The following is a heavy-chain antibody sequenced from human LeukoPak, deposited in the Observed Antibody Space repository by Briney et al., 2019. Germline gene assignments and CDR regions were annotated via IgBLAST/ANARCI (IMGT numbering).Heavy chain of an antibody. J-gene: IGHJ4*02. Sequence: PGGFLRLSCAASGFMFNNYWMHWVRQAPGGGLEWVSRIKGDTSYANYADSVKGRFTISRDNAKSTLYLQMDSLTIEDTAVYFCAMDNDVWSLDFWSQGTLVTVSS. CDR1: GFMFNNYW. CDR3: AMDNDVWSLDF. D-gene: IGHD3-3*01. CDR2: IKGDTSYA. V-gene: IGHV3-74*01.